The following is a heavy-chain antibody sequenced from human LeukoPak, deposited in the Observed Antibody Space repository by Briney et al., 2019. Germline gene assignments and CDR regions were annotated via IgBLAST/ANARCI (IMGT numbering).Heavy chain of an antibody. J-gene: IGHJ6*03. D-gene: IGHD3-10*01. CDR2: IYYSGST. CDR3: ARRRNLWFGESVYMNV. Sequence: SETLSLTCTVSGGSISSSSYYWGCIRQPPGKGLEWIGIIYYSGSTYYNPSLKSRVPISVDTSKNQFSLKLSTVTAADTAVYYCARRRNLWFGESVYMNVWGKGTTVTISS. CDR1: GGSISSSSYY. V-gene: IGHV4-39*01.